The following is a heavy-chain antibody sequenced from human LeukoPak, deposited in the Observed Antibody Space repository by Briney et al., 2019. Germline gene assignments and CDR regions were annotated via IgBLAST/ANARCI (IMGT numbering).Heavy chain of an antibody. CDR2: IKQDGSEK. Sequence: GGTLRLSCAASGFTFSSYWMSWGRQSPGQGLEWVANIKQDGSEKYYVDSVKGRFTISRDNAKNSLYLQMNSLRAEDTAVYYCARVAAPGGWFDPWGQGTLVTVSS. J-gene: IGHJ5*02. D-gene: IGHD2-15*01. V-gene: IGHV3-7*04. CDR3: ARVAAPGGWFDP. CDR1: GFTFSSYW.